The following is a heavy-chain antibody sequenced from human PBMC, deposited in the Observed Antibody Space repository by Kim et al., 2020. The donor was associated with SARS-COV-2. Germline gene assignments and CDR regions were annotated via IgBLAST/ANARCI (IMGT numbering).Heavy chain of an antibody. CDR3: AKDIESAYDSSGYYYAGFDY. V-gene: IGHV3-43*01. J-gene: IGHJ4*02. Sequence: RFTISRDNSKNSLYLQMNSLRTEDTAVYYCAKDIESAYDSSGYYYAGFDYWGQGTLVTVSS. D-gene: IGHD3-22*01.